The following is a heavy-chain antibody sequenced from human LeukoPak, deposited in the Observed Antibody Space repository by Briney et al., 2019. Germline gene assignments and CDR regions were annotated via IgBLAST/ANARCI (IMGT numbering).Heavy chain of an antibody. CDR3: AREMSRGYSSSSVAFDI. D-gene: IGHD6-6*01. CDR2: TSVYNDNR. CDR1: GYTFTNYG. J-gene: IGHJ3*02. V-gene: IGHV1-18*01. Sequence: ASVKVSCKASGYTFTNYGITWVRQAPGQGLEWMAWTSVYNDNRNYAQKLQGRVTMTTDTSTSTAYMELRSLRSDDTAVYYCAREMSRGYSSSSVAFDIWGQGTMVTVSS.